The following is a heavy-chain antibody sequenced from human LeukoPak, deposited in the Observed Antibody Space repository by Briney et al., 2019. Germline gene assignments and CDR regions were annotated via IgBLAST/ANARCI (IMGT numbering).Heavy chain of an antibody. V-gene: IGHV4-59*01. CDR3: ARYYYDSSGYHLFDY. D-gene: IGHD3-22*01. J-gene: IGHJ4*02. CDR1: GGSINYYY. CDR2: IYYSGGT. Sequence: SETLSLTCTVYGGSINYYYWMWIRQPPGKGLEWIGYIYYSGGTHYNPSLKSRVTMLVDTSKNQFSLKLTAVTAADTAVYYCARYYYDSSGYHLFDYWGQGTLVTVSS.